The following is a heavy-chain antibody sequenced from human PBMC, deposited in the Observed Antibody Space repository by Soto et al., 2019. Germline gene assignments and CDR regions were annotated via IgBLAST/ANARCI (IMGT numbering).Heavy chain of an antibody. V-gene: IGHV4-34*01. J-gene: IGHJ5*02. CDR3: ARGLGYYDFWSGPDNSVDP. CDR1: GGSFSGYY. Sequence: SETLSLTCAVYGGSFSGYYWSWIRQPPGKGLEWIGEINHSGSTNYNPSLKSRVTISVDTSKNQFSLKLSSVTAADTAVYYCARGLGYYDFWSGPDNSVDPWGQGTLVTVSS. D-gene: IGHD3-3*01. CDR2: INHSGST.